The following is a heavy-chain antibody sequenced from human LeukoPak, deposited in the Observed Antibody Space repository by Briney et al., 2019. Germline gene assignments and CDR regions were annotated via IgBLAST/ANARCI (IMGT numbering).Heavy chain of an antibody. J-gene: IGHJ3*02. CDR3: ARKWHGGFDI. D-gene: IGHD2-8*01. Sequence: AGTLSLSCTGSGFTFGDFAMSWVRQAPGKGLEWVSDQSDTGYYRNYADSAKGRFTIYRDNSKNSLWLQMNSLRVEDTAVYYCARKWHGGFDIWSQGAMVTVSS. CDR1: GFTFGDFA. CDR2: QSDTGYYR. V-gene: IGHV3-23*01.